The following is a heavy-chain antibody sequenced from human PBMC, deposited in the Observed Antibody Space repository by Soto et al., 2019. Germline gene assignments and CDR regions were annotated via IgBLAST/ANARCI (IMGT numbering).Heavy chain of an antibody. CDR2: INSDGRGT. D-gene: IGHD5-18*01. Sequence: EVQLVESGGDLVQPGGSLRLSCAASGFTFSNYWMHWVRQAPGKGLVWVSRINSDGRGTSYADSVKGRFTISRDNAKNTSYLQMNSLRAEDTAVYYCARVGVDTSVVDGGYYYYGLDVWGQGTTVTVSS. J-gene: IGHJ6*02. CDR1: GFTFSNYW. V-gene: IGHV3-74*01. CDR3: ARVGVDTSVVDGGYYYYGLDV.